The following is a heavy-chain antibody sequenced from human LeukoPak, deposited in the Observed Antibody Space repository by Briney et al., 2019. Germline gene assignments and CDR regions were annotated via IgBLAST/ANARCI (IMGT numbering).Heavy chain of an antibody. CDR1: GFTFIDYY. CDR3: ARGVHGYSQGSRFDY. D-gene: IGHD5-18*01. J-gene: IGHJ4*02. CDR2: INRSGGAI. V-gene: IGHV3-11*04. Sequence: GGSLRLSCAASGFTFIDYYMSWIRRAPGKGVEWVSYINRSGGAISYADSVKGRFTVSRDYAKNSLFLQMNSLRAEDTAIYYCARGVHGYSQGSRFDYWGQGTVVTVSS.